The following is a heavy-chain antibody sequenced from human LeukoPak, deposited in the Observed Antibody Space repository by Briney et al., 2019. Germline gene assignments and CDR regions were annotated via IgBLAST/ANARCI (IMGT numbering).Heavy chain of an antibody. CDR3: TTVYSSGWYEGHFDY. CDR2: IFSGGST. J-gene: IGHJ4*02. CDR1: GFTVSSNY. V-gene: IGHV3-66*01. Sequence: GGSLRLSCAASGFTVSSNYMSGVRQAPGKGLEGGAVIFSGGSTYYADSVKGRFTISRDNYKNTLSLQMNSLQTGDDAVLSCTTVYSSGWYEGHFDYWGQGTLSASPQ. D-gene: IGHD6-19*01.